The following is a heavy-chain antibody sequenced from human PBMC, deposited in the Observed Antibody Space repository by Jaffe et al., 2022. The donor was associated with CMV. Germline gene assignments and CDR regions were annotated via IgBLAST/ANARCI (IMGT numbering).Heavy chain of an antibody. V-gene: IGHV3-33*08. CDR2: IWYDGSNK. D-gene: IGHD6-19*01. CDR1: GFTFSSYG. CDR3: ARDSQWLVQYYFDY. Sequence: QVQLVESGGGVVQPGRSLRLSCAASGFTFSSYGMHWVRQAPGKGLEWVAVIWYDGSNKYYADSVKGRFTISRDNSKNTLYLQMNSLRAEDTAVYYCARDSQWLVQYYFDYWGQGTLVTVSS. J-gene: IGHJ4*02.